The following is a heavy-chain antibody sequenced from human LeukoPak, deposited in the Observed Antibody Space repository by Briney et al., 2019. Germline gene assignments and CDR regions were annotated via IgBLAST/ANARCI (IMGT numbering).Heavy chain of an antibody. CDR1: GGSFSGYY. D-gene: IGHD1-26*01. CDR2: INHSGST. Sequence: SETLSLTCAVYGGSFSGYYWSWIRQPPGKGLEWIGEINHSGSTNYNPSLKSRVTISVDTSKNQFSLKLSSVTAADTAVCYCASNAFVRGSYYAFDIWGQGTMVTVSS. CDR3: ASNAFVRGSYYAFDI. V-gene: IGHV4-34*01. J-gene: IGHJ3*02.